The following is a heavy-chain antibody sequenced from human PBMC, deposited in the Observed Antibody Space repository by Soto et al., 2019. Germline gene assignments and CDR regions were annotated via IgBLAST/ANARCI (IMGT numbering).Heavy chain of an antibody. J-gene: IGHJ5*02. Sequence: SPTGSVSGGPVSMGVYYWGWIRQPPGKGLEWSGYKYYSGSTNYHPSLKSRVTISLDTSKNQFSLKLSSVTVADTAVYYCVSSSSWYDNWGQGTLVTVAA. CDR2: KYYSGST. CDR3: VSSSSWYDN. V-gene: IGHV4-61*08. D-gene: IGHD6-13*01. CDR1: GGPVSMGVYY.